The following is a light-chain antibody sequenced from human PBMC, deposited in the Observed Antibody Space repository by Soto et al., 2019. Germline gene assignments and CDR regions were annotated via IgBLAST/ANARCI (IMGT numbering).Light chain of an antibody. CDR3: SSYTSRSTPLWV. V-gene: IGLV2-14*01. J-gene: IGLJ1*01. Sequence: QSALTQPASVSGSPGQSITISCTGTSSDVGGYNYVSWYQQHPGKAPKLMIYDVSNRPSGVSNRFSGSKSGNTASLTISGLQAEDEADYYCSSYTSRSTPLWVFGTGTKLTVL. CDR1: SSDVGGYNY. CDR2: DVS.